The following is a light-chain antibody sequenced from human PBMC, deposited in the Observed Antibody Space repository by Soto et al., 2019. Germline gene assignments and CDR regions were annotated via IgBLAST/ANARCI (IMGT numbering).Light chain of an antibody. CDR1: QRVSSY. V-gene: IGKV3-11*01. CDR2: DAS. CDR3: QWRSHWPPLFL. J-gene: IGKJ3*01. Sequence: EIVLTQSPATLSLSPGERATLSCRASQRVSSYLAWYQQKPGQAPRLLIYDASNRTTGIRARFSGSGSGTDFTLTISSLEPEGCAVYYFQWRSHWPPLFLFGPGTKVDI.